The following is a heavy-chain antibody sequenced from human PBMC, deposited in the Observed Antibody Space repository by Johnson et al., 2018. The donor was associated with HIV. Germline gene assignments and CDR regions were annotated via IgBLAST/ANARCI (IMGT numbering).Heavy chain of an antibody. D-gene: IGHD2-21*01. Sequence: QVQLVESGGGLVQPGGSLRLSCAASGFTFSYSAFHWVRQPPGEGLEWVALISSDGNRKYYADSLKGRFTISRDNPKNTLYLQMNSLRAEDTAVYYCAKSIVVVIAGNNDDGFDIWGQGTMVTVSS. V-gene: IGHV3-30-3*02. CDR1: GFTFSYSA. CDR3: AKSIVVVIAGNNDDGFDI. J-gene: IGHJ3*02. CDR2: ISSDGNRK.